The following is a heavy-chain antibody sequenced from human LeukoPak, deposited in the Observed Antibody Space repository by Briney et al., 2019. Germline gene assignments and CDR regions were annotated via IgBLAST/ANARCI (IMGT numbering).Heavy chain of an antibody. CDR1: GFNFSGSD. D-gene: IGHD4-17*01. Sequence: PGGSLRLSCAASGFNFSGSDMHWVRQASEKGLEWVGRIRSKANSYATVYAASVKGRFTISRDDSKNTAYLQMNSLKTEDTAVYYCTRLREDYGDFDYWGQGTLVTVSS. V-gene: IGHV3-73*01. CDR3: TRLREDYGDFDY. CDR2: IRSKANSYAT. J-gene: IGHJ4*02.